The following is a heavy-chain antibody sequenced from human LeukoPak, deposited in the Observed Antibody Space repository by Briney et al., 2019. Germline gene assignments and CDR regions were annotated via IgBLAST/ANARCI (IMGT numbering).Heavy chain of an antibody. V-gene: IGHV4-38-2*02. J-gene: IGHJ6*03. CDR1: GYSISSGYY. D-gene: IGHD3-3*01. CDR2: IYHSGST. CDR3: ARASYYDPPRAYYYYMDV. Sequence: SEALSLTCIVSGYSISSGYYWGWIRQPPGKGLEWIGNIYHSGSTYYNPSLKSRVTISVDTSKNQFSLKLSSVTAADTAVYYCARASYYDPPRAYYYYMDVWGKGTTVTVSS.